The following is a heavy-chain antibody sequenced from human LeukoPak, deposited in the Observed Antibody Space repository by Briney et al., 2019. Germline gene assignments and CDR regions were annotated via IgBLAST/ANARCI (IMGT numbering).Heavy chain of an antibody. Sequence: SETLSLTCAVYGGSFSGYYWIWIRQPPGKGLEWIGEINHNGSTNYNPSLKSRVTISVDTSTKQFSLKLSSVTAADTGIYYCARGVRIAVAHPHLGYWGQGSLVTVSS. CDR2: INHNGST. CDR3: ARGVRIAVAHPHLGY. V-gene: IGHV4-34*01. D-gene: IGHD6-19*01. CDR1: GGSFSGYY. J-gene: IGHJ4*02.